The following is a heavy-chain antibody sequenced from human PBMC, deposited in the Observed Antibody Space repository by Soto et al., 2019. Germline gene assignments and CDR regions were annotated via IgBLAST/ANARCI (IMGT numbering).Heavy chain of an antibody. Sequence: SETLSLTCTVSGVSISSGGYYWSWIRQHPGKGLEWIGYIYYSGSTYYNPSLKSRVTISVDTSKNPFSLKLSSVTAADTAVYYCARFATRYCSGGSCYSELVDTWFDPWGQGTLVTVSS. D-gene: IGHD2-15*01. J-gene: IGHJ5*02. CDR3: ARFATRYCSGGSCYSELVDTWFDP. V-gene: IGHV4-31*03. CDR2: IYYSGST. CDR1: GVSISSGGYY.